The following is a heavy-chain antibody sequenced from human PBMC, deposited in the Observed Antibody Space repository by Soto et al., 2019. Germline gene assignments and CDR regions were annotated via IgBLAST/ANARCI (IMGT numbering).Heavy chain of an antibody. Sequence: QVQLQESGPGLVKPSETLSLTCTVSGGSISNYYWSWIRQPPGKGLEWIGFVHYTGSTNYNPSLKSRVTISLDMSKKQFSLKLSSVTAADTAMFYCARGNLYDSSGNYHAVAIWGQGTLVTVSS. D-gene: IGHD3-22*01. V-gene: IGHV4-59*01. CDR2: VHYTGST. J-gene: IGHJ3*02. CDR1: GGSISNYY. CDR3: ARGNLYDSSGNYHAVAI.